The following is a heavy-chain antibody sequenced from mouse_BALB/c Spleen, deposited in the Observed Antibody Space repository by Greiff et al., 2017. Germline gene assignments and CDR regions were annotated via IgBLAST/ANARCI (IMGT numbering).Heavy chain of an antibody. J-gene: IGHJ4*01. CDR1: GFSFSGYG. CDR3: ARDKNYRYDGYAMDY. CDR2: IWGDGST. Sequence: QVQLKESGPGLVAPSQCLSITCTVSGFSFSGYGVNWVRQPPGKGLEWLGMIWGDGSTDYNSAHKSRLSISKDNSKSQVILKMNRLQTDDTARYYCARDKNYRYDGYAMDYWGQGTSVTVSS. D-gene: IGHD2-14*01. V-gene: IGHV2-6-7*01.